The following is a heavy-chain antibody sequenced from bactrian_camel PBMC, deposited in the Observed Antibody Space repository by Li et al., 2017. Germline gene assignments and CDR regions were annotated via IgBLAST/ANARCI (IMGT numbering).Heavy chain of an antibody. CDR1: GGTIRGRC. CDR2: IDSDGST. J-gene: IGHJ4*01. CDR3: ASAAYNSNWSRLEKRYYST. D-gene: IGHD6*01. V-gene: IGHV3S57*01. Sequence: HVQLVESGGGSVQTGGSLRLSCAVTGGTIRGRCMGWFRQAPRKEREGAAAIDSDGSTSYADSVKGRFTISKDNARNTLALQMNSLKPEDSAMYYCASAAYNSNWSRLEKRYYSTGARGPRSPSP.